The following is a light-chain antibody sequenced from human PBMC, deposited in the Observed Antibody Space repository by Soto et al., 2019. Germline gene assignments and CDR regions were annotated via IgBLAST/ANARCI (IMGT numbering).Light chain of an antibody. Sequence: EIVVTQLAEMLFLSAGERATISCRASQNVNSNLAWYQQKPGQAPRFLIYGASTRATGIPARFSGSGSGTELTLVVMMLQSVDFTVDEFLLDVILPRTFGLGTKVDIK. V-gene: IGKV3-15*01. CDR2: GAS. CDR1: QNVNSN. CDR3: LLDVILPRT. J-gene: IGKJ1*01.